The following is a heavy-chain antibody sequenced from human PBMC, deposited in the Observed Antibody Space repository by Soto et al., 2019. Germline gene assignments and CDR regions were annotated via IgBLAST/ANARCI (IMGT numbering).Heavy chain of an antibody. CDR1: GFIFDDFS. D-gene: IGHD6-13*01. Sequence: EVVLVESGGSVVRPGGSLRLSCGASGFIFDDFSLSWVHQFPGKGMEWVAGINWGGRKEGYAESVTGRFTISRDNAKNSLYLQMSSLRADDTALYFCARDDRAAGALGFWAEGTLVTVSS. J-gene: IGHJ4*02. CDR3: ARDDRAAGALGF. CDR2: INWGGRKE. V-gene: IGHV3-20*04.